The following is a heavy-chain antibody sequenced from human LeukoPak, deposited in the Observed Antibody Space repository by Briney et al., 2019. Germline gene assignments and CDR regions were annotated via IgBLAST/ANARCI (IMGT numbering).Heavy chain of an antibody. D-gene: IGHD3-10*01. J-gene: IGHJ3*02. V-gene: IGHV3-23*01. CDR3: AKAPGRGGYSLGNAFDI. CDR1: GFTFSSYA. CDR2: ISGSGGST. Sequence: PGGSLRLSCAASGFTFSSYAMSWVRQAPGKGLEWVSAISGSGGSTYYADSVKGRFTISRDNSKNTLYLQMNSLRAEDTAVYYCAKAPGRGGYSLGNAFDIWGQGTMVTVSS.